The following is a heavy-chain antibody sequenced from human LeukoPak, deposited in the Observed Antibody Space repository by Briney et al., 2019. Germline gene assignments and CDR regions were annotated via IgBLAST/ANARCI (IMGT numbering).Heavy chain of an antibody. CDR1: GGTFSSYA. J-gene: IGHJ6*02. CDR2: IIPILGIA. V-gene: IGHV1-69*04. D-gene: IGHD3-10*01. Sequence: GASVKVSCKASGGTFSSYAISWVRQAPGQGLEWMGRIIPILGIANYAQKFQGRVTITADKSTSTAYMELSSLRSEDTVVYYCARDGDYYYGMDVWGQGTTVTVSS. CDR3: ARDGDYYYGMDV.